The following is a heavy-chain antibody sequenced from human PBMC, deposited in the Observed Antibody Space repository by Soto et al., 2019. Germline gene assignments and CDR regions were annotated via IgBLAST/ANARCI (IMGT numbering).Heavy chain of an antibody. Sequence: GGSLRLSCAASGFTFSSYGMHWVRQAPGKGLEWVAVISYDGSNKYYADSVKGRFTISRDNSKNTLYLQMNSLRAEDTAVYYCAKVQGPVWFGEYGMDVWGQGTTVTVSS. CDR2: ISYDGSNK. D-gene: IGHD3-10*01. CDR1: GFTFSSYG. CDR3: AKVQGPVWFGEYGMDV. J-gene: IGHJ6*02. V-gene: IGHV3-30*18.